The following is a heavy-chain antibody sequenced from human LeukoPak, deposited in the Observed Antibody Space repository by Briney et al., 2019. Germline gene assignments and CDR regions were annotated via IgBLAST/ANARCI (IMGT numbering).Heavy chain of an antibody. CDR2: LYSDGNT. Sequence: GGSLRLSCAASGFTVITNDMTWVRQAPGKGLEWVSVLYSDGNTKYADSVQGRFTISRDNSKNTLYLEMNSLSPDDTAVYYCASLGGRDGYKSPPFDYWGQGTLVTVSS. V-gene: IGHV3-53*01. CDR1: GFTVITND. CDR3: ASLGGRDGYKSPPFDY. J-gene: IGHJ4*02. D-gene: IGHD5-24*01.